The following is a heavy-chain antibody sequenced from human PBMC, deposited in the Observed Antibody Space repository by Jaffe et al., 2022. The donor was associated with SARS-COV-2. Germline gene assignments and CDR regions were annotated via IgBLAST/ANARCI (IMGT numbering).Heavy chain of an antibody. J-gene: IGHJ4*02. Sequence: QLQLQESGPGLVKPSETLSLTCTVSGGSISSSSYYWGWIRQPPGKGLEWIGSIYYSGSTYYNPSLKSRVTISVDTSKNQFSLKLSSVTAADTAVYYCARHFSGGKNYYDSSGYPHFDYWGQGTLVTVSS. V-gene: IGHV4-39*01. D-gene: IGHD3-22*01. CDR1: GGSISSSSYY. CDR2: IYYSGST. CDR3: ARHFSGGKNYYDSSGYPHFDY.